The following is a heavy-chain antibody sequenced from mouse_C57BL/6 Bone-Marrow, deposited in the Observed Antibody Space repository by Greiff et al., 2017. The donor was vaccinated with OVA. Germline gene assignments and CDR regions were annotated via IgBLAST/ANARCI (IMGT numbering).Heavy chain of an antibody. CDR1: GFTFSSYT. CDR2: ISGGGGNT. D-gene: IGHD3-2*02. Sequence: EVQLVESGGGLVKPGGSLKLSCAASGFTFSSYTMSWVRQTPEKRLEWVATISGGGGNTYYPDSVKGRFTISRDNAKNTLYLQMSSLRSEDTALYYCARPTAQATPWFAYWGQGTLVTVSA. V-gene: IGHV5-9*01. J-gene: IGHJ3*01. CDR3: ARPTAQATPWFAY.